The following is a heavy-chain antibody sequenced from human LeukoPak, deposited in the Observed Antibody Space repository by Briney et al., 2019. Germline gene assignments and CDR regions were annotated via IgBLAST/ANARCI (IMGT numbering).Heavy chain of an antibody. CDR1: GFTFTSSA. J-gene: IGHJ6*02. CDR2: IVVGSGNT. Sequence: SVKVSCKASGFTFTSSAMQWVRQARGQRLEWIGWIVVGSGNTNYAQKFQERVTITRGMSTSTAYMELSSLRSEDTAVYYCAADGRNYYYYGMDVWGQGTTVTVSS. CDR3: AADGRNYYYYGMDV. V-gene: IGHV1-58*02.